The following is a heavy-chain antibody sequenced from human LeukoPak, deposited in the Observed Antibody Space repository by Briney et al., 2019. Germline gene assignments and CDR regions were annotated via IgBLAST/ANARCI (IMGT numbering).Heavy chain of an antibody. Sequence: GASVKVSCKASGYTFTGYYMHWVRQAPGQGLEWMGWINPNSGGTNYAQKFQGRVTMTRDTSISTAYMELSSLRSEDTAVYYCARDGARITMVRGVTSTHTFDYWGQGTLVTVSS. CDR2: INPNSGGT. CDR1: GYTFTGYY. V-gene: IGHV1-2*02. J-gene: IGHJ4*02. CDR3: ARDGARITMVRGVTSTHTFDY. D-gene: IGHD3-10*01.